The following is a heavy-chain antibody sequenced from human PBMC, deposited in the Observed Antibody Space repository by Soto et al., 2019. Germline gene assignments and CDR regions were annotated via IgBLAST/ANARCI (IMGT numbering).Heavy chain of an antibody. D-gene: IGHD2-8*01. CDR2: INHSGST. V-gene: IGHV4-34*01. CDR1: VGSFSGYY. Sequence: QVQLQQWGAGLLKPSETLSLTCAVYVGSFSGYYWSWIRQPPGKGLEWIGEINHSGSTNYSPSLKSRVTISVDTAKNQCSLKLRAVTAADTAVYYCARRRGNGDPKWFDPLGQGTLVTVSS. CDR3: ARRRGNGDPKWFDP. J-gene: IGHJ5*02.